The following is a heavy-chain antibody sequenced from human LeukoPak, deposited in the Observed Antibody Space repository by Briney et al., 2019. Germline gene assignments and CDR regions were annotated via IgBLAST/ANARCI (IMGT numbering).Heavy chain of an antibody. CDR2: IYYSGST. Sequence: PSESLSLTCTVSGGSISSSSYYWGWLRQPPGKGLEWSGSIYYSGSTYYNPSPKSRVTISVATSKNQFSLKLSSVTDADTAVYDCARHAGHYDSSGYAFDAFDIWGQGTMVTVSS. J-gene: IGHJ3*02. D-gene: IGHD3-22*01. V-gene: IGHV4-39*01. CDR3: ARHAGHYDSSGYAFDAFDI. CDR1: GGSISSSSYY.